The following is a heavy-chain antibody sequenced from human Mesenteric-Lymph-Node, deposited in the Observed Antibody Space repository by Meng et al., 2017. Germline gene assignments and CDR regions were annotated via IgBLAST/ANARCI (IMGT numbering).Heavy chain of an antibody. CDR2: IYSGGST. CDR3: ARHKYSSGWYVDAFDI. D-gene: IGHD6-19*01. J-gene: IGHJ3*02. V-gene: IGHV3-66*04. Sequence: GGSLRLSCAASGFTVSSNYMSWVRQAPGKGLEWVSVIYSGGSTYYADSVKGRFTISRDNAKNSLYLQMNSLRAEDTAVYYCARHKYSSGWYVDAFDIWGQGTMVTVSS. CDR1: GFTVSSNY.